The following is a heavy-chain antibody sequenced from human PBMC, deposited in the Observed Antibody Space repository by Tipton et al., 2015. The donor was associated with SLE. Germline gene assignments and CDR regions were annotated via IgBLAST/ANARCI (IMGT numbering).Heavy chain of an antibody. Sequence: TLSLTCTVSGGSISSYYWSWIRQPPGKGLEWIGYIYYSGSTNYNPSLKSRVTISVDTSKNQFSLKLSSVTAADTAVYYCARISGSFDDWFAAWSQGTLVTVSS. J-gene: IGHJ5*02. CDR3: ARISGSFDDWFAA. CDR1: GGSISSYY. V-gene: IGHV4-59*01. CDR2: IYYSGST. D-gene: IGHD1-26*01.